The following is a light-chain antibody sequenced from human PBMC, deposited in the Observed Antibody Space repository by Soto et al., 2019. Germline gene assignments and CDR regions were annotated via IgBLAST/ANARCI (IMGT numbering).Light chain of an antibody. CDR2: VNTDGSH. V-gene: IGLV4-69*01. CDR1: SGHSSYV. Sequence: QPVLTQAPSASASLGASVTITCTLSSGHSSYVIAWHQQQPEKGPRYLMKVNTDGSHNKGDGIPDRFSGSVSGPERFLTISSLQPEDEGDYYCQTWDTGIWVFGGGTQLTVL. J-gene: IGLJ3*02. CDR3: QTWDTGIWV.